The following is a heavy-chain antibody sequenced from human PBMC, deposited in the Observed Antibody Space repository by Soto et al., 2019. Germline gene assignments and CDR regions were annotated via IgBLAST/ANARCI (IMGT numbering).Heavy chain of an antibody. CDR3: ASGQGAFYGSGWLGGYYYYYSGMDV. J-gene: IGHJ6*02. CDR1: GYTFTSYG. CDR2: ISAYNGNT. D-gene: IGHD6-19*01. V-gene: IGHV1-18*04. Sequence: QVQLVQSGAEVKKPGASVKVSCKASGYTFTSYGISWVRQAPGQGLEWMGWISAYNGNTNYAQKLQGRVTMTTDTPTSTAYVELRSLRSADTAVYYCASGQGAFYGSGWLGGYYYYYSGMDVWGQGTTVTVSS.